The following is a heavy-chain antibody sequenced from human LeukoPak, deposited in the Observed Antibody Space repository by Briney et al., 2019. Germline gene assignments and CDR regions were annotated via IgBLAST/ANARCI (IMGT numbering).Heavy chain of an antibody. V-gene: IGHV1-2*06. D-gene: IGHD5-18*01. CDR3: ALVDTAMVTWFDP. Sequence: GASVKVSCKASGYTFTGYYMHWVRQAPGQGLEWMGRINPNSGGTNYAQKFQGRVTMTRDTSISTAYMELSSLRSEDTAVYYCALVDTAMVTWFDPWGQGTLVTVSS. CDR1: GYTFTGYY. CDR2: INPNSGGT. J-gene: IGHJ5*02.